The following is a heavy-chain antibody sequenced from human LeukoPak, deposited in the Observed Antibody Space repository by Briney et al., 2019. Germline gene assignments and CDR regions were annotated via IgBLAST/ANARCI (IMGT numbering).Heavy chain of an antibody. J-gene: IGHJ4*02. Sequence: GGSLRLSCAASGFTFSSYSMNWVRQAPGKGLEWVSSINSSSSYIYYADSVKGRFTISRDNAKNSLYLQMNSLRAEDTAVYYCARDIGAAGLFLDYWGQGTLVTVSS. V-gene: IGHV3-21*01. CDR1: GFTFSSYS. D-gene: IGHD6-13*01. CDR3: ARDIGAAGLFLDY. CDR2: INSSSSYI.